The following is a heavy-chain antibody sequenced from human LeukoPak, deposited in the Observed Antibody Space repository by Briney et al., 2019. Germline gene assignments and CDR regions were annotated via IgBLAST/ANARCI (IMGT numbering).Heavy chain of an antibody. D-gene: IGHD6-19*01. Sequence: GRSLRLSCAASVFTFSSYAMHWVRQAPGKGLEWVAVISYDGGNKYYADSVKGRFTISRDNSKNTLYLQMNSLRAEDTAVYYCARDFLAVAGTSWGQGTLVTVSS. J-gene: IGHJ5*02. CDR2: ISYDGGNK. CDR3: ARDFLAVAGTS. CDR1: VFTFSSYA. V-gene: IGHV3-30*04.